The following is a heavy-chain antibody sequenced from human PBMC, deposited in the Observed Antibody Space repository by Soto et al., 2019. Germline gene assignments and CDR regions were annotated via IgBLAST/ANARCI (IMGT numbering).Heavy chain of an antibody. D-gene: IGHD3-10*01. J-gene: IGHJ4*02. Sequence: PGGSLRLSCVASGFSFSTYAMSWVRQAPGKGLEWVSPTSGSGDSTNYADSVKGRFTISRDNSKNTLYLQMNNLRAEDTAVYYCAKTGPSYYYFDFWGQGTLVTVSS. CDR1: GFSFSTYA. CDR3: AKTGPSYYYFDF. V-gene: IGHV3-23*01. CDR2: TSGSGDST.